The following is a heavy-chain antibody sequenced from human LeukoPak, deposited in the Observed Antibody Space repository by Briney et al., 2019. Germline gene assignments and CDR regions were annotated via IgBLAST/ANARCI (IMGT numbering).Heavy chain of an antibody. J-gene: IGHJ4*02. Sequence: GGSLRLSCAASGFTFSTYAMNWVREAPGKGLEWVSTISGSGGTTYYADSVKGRFTISRDNSKNTLYLQMNSLRAEDTALYYCAKTLYGSSWYGLFDYWGQGTLVSVSS. V-gene: IGHV3-23*01. CDR1: GFTFSTYA. CDR2: ISGSGGTT. D-gene: IGHD6-13*01. CDR3: AKTLYGSSWYGLFDY.